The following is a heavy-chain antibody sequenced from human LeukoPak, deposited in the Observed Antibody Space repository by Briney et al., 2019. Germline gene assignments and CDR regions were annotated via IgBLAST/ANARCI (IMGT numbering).Heavy chain of an antibody. CDR1: GGSINSYY. V-gene: IGHV4-59*01. CDR3: ARDSGFGIPRFDY. D-gene: IGHD3-10*01. Sequence: PSETLSLTCTVSGGSINSYYWSWIRQPPGKGLESIGYIYDSGSTNYNPSLKSRVTISVDTSKNQFSLKLSSVTAADTAVYYCARDSGFGIPRFDYWGQGTLVTVSS. CDR2: IYDSGST. J-gene: IGHJ4*02.